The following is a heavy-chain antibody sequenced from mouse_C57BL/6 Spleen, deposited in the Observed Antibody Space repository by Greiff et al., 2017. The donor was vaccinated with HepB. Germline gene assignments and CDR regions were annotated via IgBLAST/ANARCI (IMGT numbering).Heavy chain of an antibody. D-gene: IGHD2-3*01. Sequence: QVQLQQPGAELVRPGSSVKLSCKASGYTFTSYWLHWVKQRPIQGLEWIGNIDPSDSETHYNQKFKDKATLTVDKSSSTAYMQLSSLTSEDSAVYYCASDGYYGFAYWGQGTLVTVSA. CDR3: ASDGYYGFAY. CDR1: GYTFTSYW. V-gene: IGHV1-52*01. J-gene: IGHJ3*01. CDR2: IDPSDSET.